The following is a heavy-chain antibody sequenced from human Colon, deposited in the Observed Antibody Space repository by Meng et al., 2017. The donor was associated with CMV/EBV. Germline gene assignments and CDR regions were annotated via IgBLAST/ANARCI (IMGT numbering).Heavy chain of an antibody. J-gene: IGHJ6*02. Sequence: GGSLRLSCAESGFTFSSHAMSWVRQAPGKGLEWVSAISGSGASTNYADSVKGRFTISRDNSKNTLYLQMNSLRPEDTAVYYCAKHIRQLIKYYFYGMNVWGQGTTVTVSS. CDR1: GFTFSSHA. V-gene: IGHV3-23*01. CDR3: AKHIRQLIKYYFYGMNV. D-gene: IGHD6-6*01. CDR2: ISGSGAST.